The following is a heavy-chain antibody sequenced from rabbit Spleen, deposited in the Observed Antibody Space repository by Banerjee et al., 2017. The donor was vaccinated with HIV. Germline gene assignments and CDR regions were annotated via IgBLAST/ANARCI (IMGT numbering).Heavy chain of an antibody. CDR1: GFTLSSYW. V-gene: IGHV1S47*01. J-gene: IGHJ4*01. Sequence: QEQLEESGGDLVKPGASLTLTCTASGFTLSSYWMCWVRQAPGKGLEWIGCISTGDGSTYYASWVNGRFSISRSTSLNTVTLQMTSLTAADTATYFCARNRAAIGDFNLWGPGTLVTVS. D-gene: IGHD3-1*01. CDR2: ISTGDGST. CDR3: ARNRAAIGDFNL.